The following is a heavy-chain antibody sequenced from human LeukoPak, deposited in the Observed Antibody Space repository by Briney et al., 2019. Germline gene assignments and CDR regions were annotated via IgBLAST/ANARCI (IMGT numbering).Heavy chain of an antibody. Sequence: SETLSLTCAVSGGSISTYYWSWIRQPAGKGLEWIGRIYTSGSTNYNPSLKSRVTMSVDTSKNQFSLKLSSVTAADTAVYYCARGYSSGWFDYWGQGTLVTVSS. D-gene: IGHD6-19*01. V-gene: IGHV4-4*07. J-gene: IGHJ4*02. CDR1: GGSISTYY. CDR2: IYTSGST. CDR3: ARGYSSGWFDY.